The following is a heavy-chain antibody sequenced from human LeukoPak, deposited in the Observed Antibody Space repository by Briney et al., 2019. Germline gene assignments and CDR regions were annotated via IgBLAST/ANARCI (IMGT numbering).Heavy chain of an antibody. D-gene: IGHD6-13*01. CDR2: ISGSGAST. CDR1: GFTFSSYA. CDR3: AKEGSSWYYYYYGMDV. Sequence: GGSLRLSCAASGFTFSSYAMSWVRQAPGKGLEWVSAISGSGASTYYADSVKGRFTISRDNSKNTLYLQMNSLRAEDTAVYYCAKEGSSWYYYYYGMDVWGQGTTVTVSS. V-gene: IGHV3-23*01. J-gene: IGHJ6*02.